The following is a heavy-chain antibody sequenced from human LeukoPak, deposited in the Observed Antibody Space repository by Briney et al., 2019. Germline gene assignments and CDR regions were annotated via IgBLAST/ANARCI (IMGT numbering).Heavy chain of an antibody. D-gene: IGHD3-16*01. CDR2: IKPDGSEK. CDR1: GFTFSDYW. V-gene: IGHV3-7*03. J-gene: IGHJ4*02. Sequence: GGSLRLSCAASGFTFSDYWMTWVRQAPGKGLEWVANIKPDGSEKYYVDSVRGRFTISRDNAKNSLYLQMNSLRAEDTAVYYCAKASAGGYWGQGTLVTVSS. CDR3: AKASAGGY.